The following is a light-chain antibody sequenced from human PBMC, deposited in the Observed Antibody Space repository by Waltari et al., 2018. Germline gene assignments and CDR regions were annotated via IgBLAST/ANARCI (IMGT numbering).Light chain of an antibody. V-gene: IGKV3-20*01. CDR1: QSVSSSY. Sequence: EIVLTQSPGTLSLSPGERATLSCRASQSVSSSYLAWYQQKPGQAPRLLIYGASSRATGIPDRFSVSRSGTDFTLTISRLEPEDFAVYYCRQYGSSLMYTFGQGTKLEIK. CDR3: RQYGSSLMYT. J-gene: IGKJ2*01. CDR2: GAS.